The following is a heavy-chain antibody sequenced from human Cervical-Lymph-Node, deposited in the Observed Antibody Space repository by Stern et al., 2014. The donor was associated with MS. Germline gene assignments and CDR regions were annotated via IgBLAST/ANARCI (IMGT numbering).Heavy chain of an antibody. V-gene: IGHV4-4*02. D-gene: IGHD2-2*01. J-gene: IGHJ1*01. Sequence: QLQLQESGPGLVKPSGTLSLTCAVSGGSISSDNWWSWVRQPPGKGLEWIGEVYHSGSANYNPSLKSRVTMSVYKSKNQFSLRLTPVTPADTAGYYFARDFEFQLQCGWGQGALVTVSS. CDR1: GGSISSDNW. CDR3: ARDFEFQLQCG. CDR2: VYHSGSA.